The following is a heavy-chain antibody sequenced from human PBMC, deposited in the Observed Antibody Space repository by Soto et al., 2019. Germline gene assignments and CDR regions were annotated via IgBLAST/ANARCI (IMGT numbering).Heavy chain of an antibody. Sequence: QVQLVQSGDEVEKPAASVKVSCKASGYIFVNYGIAWVRQAPGQGLEWMGWISPYTGNTHSASKVQGRLTMTTDTSTSTAYMDLGSLTSDDTAVYYCVMVDNYVTPTPQDVWGQGTTVTVSS. CDR2: ISPYTGNT. D-gene: IGHD3-16*01. V-gene: IGHV1-18*01. CDR3: VMVDNYVTPTPQDV. CDR1: GYIFVNYG. J-gene: IGHJ6*02.